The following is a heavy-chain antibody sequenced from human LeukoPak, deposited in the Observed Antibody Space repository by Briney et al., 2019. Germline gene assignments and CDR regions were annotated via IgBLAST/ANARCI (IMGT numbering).Heavy chain of an antibody. CDR1: GFTFSSYA. V-gene: IGHV3-23*01. CDR2: ISGSGGST. CDR3: ARGYSYGAS. D-gene: IGHD5-18*01. J-gene: IGHJ5*02. Sequence: GGSLRLSCAASGFTFSSYAMSWVRQAPGKGLEWVSAISGSGGSTYYADSVKGRFTISRDNSKSTLYLQMNSLTVDDTAVYYCARGYSYGASWGQGTLVTVSS.